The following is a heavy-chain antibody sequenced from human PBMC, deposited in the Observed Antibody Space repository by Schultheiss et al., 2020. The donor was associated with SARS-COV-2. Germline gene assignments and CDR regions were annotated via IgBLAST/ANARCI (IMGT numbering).Heavy chain of an antibody. J-gene: IGHJ5*02. V-gene: IGHV3-33*05. D-gene: IGHD6-13*01. CDR1: GFTFSSYG. CDR3: AKGGRSWYAS. Sequence: GGSLRLSCAASGFTFSSYGMHWVRQAPGKGLEWVAVTSYDGSNKYYADSVKGRFTISRDNSKNSLYLQMNSLRADDTAVYYCAKGGRSWYASWGQGTLVTVSS. CDR2: TSYDGSNK.